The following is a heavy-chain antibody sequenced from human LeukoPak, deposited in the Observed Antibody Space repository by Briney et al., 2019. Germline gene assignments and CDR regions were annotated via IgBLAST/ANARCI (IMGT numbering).Heavy chain of an antibody. Sequence: PSETLSLTCTVSGGSISSYYWSWIRQPPGKGLEWIGYIYYSGSTNYNPSLKSRVTISVDTSKNQFSLKLSSVTAADTAVYYCARSGYSYGSYFDYWGQGTLVTVSS. CDR2: IYYSGST. J-gene: IGHJ4*02. CDR1: GGSISSYY. V-gene: IGHV4-59*01. D-gene: IGHD5-18*01. CDR3: ARSGYSYGSYFDY.